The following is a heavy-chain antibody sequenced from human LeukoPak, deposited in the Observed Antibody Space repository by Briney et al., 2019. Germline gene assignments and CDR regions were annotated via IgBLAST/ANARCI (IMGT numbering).Heavy chain of an antibody. CDR3: ARDPSNTSGWYIWFDF. D-gene: IGHD6-19*01. CDR2: ISTYNGDT. V-gene: IGHV1-18*04. CDR1: GYTFREYG. Sequence: EASVKVSCKASGYTFREYGISWVRQAPGQGLEGMGWISTYNGDTEYAQKLHGRFTLTSDASTNTVYMELRALTSDDTAVYYCARDPSNTSGWYIWFDFWGQGTLVTVSS. J-gene: IGHJ5*01.